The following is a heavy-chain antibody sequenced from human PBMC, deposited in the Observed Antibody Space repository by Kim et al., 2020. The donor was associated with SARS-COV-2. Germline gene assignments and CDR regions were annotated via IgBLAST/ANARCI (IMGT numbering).Heavy chain of an antibody. D-gene: IGHD2-2*01. CDR3: AKDRRLSPLGYCSSTSCQTN. CDR1: GFTFSSYA. J-gene: IGHJ4*02. Sequence: GGSLRLSCAASGFTFSSYAMSWVRQAPGKGLEWVSAISGSGGSTYYADSVKGRFTISRDNSKNTLYLQMNSLRAEDTAVYYCAKDRRLSPLGYCSSTSCQTNWGQGTLVTVSS. CDR2: ISGSGGST. V-gene: IGHV3-23*01.